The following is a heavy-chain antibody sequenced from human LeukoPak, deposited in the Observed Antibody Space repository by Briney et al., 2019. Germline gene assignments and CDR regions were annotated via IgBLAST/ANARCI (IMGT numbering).Heavy chain of an antibody. V-gene: IGHV3-66*01. CDR2: IYAGGTT. J-gene: IGHJ4*02. D-gene: IGHD4-11*01. Sequence: GWSLRLSCAASEFTVSSNYMSWVRQAPGKGLEWVAIIYAGGTTHYADSVKGRFTISRDNSRNTLYLQMNILRAEDTAVYYCARAPTITTIFDCWGQGTLVTVSS. CDR1: EFTVSSNY. CDR3: ARAPTITTIFDC.